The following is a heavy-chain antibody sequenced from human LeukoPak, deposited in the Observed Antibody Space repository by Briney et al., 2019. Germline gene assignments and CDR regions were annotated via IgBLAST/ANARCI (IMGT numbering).Heavy chain of an antibody. Sequence: GGSLRLSCEGSGFRFINFEMNWVRQAPGKGLEWVSFISSSGHTIYYADSVKGRFTISRDNARNSLYLQMNSLRAEDTAVYYCARDLHSSKYWGQGTLVTVSS. CDR3: ARDLHSSKY. D-gene: IGHD6-13*01. CDR1: GFRFINFE. V-gene: IGHV3-48*03. CDR2: ISSSGHTI. J-gene: IGHJ4*02.